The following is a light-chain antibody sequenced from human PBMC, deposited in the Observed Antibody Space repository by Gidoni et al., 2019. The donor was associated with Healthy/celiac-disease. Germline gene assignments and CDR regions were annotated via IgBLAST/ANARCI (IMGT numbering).Light chain of an antibody. Sequence: SSELTQDPAVSVALGQTVRITCQGDSLRSYYASWYQQKPGQAPVLVIYGKNNRPSGIPDRFSGSSSGPTASLTITGAQAEDEADYYCNSRDSSGNHVVFGGGTKLTVL. V-gene: IGLV3-19*01. CDR3: NSRDSSGNHVV. CDR1: SLRSYY. J-gene: IGLJ2*01. CDR2: GKN.